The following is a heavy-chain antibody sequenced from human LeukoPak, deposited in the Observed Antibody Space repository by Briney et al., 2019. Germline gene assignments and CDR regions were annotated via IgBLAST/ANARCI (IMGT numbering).Heavy chain of an antibody. V-gene: IGHV3-21*01. CDR2: ISSSSSYI. CDR1: GFTFSSYS. Sequence: KPGGSLRLSCAASGFTFSSYSMNWVRQAPGKGLEWVSSISSSSSYIYYADSVKGRFTISRDNAKNSLYLQMNSLRAEDTAVYYCARVSAILSAFDIWGQGTMVTVSS. J-gene: IGHJ3*02. CDR3: ARVSAILSAFDI. D-gene: IGHD5/OR15-5a*01.